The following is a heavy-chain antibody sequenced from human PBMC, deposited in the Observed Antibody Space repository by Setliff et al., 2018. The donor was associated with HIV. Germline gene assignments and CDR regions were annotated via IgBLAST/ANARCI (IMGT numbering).Heavy chain of an antibody. CDR2: ITGNGVST. CDR1: GFTFSDYY. CDR3: ARQPRGRYYQYFDN. Sequence: AGGSLRLSCAASGFTFSDYYMSWLRQAPGKGLEWVSLITGNGVSTYYADSVKGRFTVSRANSKSSLYLQMNSLRAEDTAVYYCARQPRGRYYQYFDNWGQGTLVTVSS. J-gene: IGHJ4*02. D-gene: IGHD1-26*01. V-gene: IGHV3-23*01.